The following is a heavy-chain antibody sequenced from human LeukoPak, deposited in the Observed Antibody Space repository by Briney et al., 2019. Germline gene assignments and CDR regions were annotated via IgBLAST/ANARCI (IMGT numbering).Heavy chain of an antibody. D-gene: IGHD3-3*01. J-gene: IGHJ4*02. CDR2: INPNSGDT. V-gene: IGHV1-2*02. CDR1: GYTFTDYY. Sequence: ASVKVSCKASGYTFTDYYINWVRQAPGQGLEWIGWINPNSGDTNYAQKFQDRVTMTRDTSISTAYIELNFLRSDDTAVYYCARDFRGGYDFWSGYYTPYYFDYWGQGTLVTVSP. CDR3: ARDFRGGYDFWSGYYTPYYFDY.